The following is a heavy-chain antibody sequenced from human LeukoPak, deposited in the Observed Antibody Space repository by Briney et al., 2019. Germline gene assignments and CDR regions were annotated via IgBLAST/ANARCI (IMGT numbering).Heavy chain of an antibody. CDR1: GYSFTSYW. J-gene: IGHJ4*02. V-gene: IGHV5-51*01. CDR3: ARQTYSSSSIDY. Sequence: PGESLTISCKGSGYSFTSYWIGWVRQTPGKGLEWLGIIYPGDSDTRYSPSFQGQVTISADKSISTAYLQWSSLKASDTAMYYCARQTYSSSSIDYWGQGTLVTVSS. D-gene: IGHD6-6*01. CDR2: IYPGDSDT.